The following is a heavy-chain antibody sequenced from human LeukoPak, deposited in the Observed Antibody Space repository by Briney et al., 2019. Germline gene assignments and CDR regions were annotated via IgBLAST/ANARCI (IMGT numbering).Heavy chain of an antibody. CDR2: IRCDESTK. J-gene: IGHJ4*02. D-gene: IGHD5-12*01. V-gene: IGHV3-30*02. Sequence: PGGSLRLSCVVSGFIFSNYGMHWVRQAPGKGLEWVAVIRCDESTKYYVDSVKGRFTISRDNSKNTLYLQMNGLREDDTAVYYCARAYSRESGYDFIPYYWGQGTLVTVSS. CDR1: GFIFSNYG. CDR3: ARAYSRESGYDFIPYY.